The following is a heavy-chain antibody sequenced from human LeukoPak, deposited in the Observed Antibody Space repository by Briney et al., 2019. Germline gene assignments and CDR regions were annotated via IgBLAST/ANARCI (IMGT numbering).Heavy chain of an antibody. Sequence: ASVKVSCKASGYTFTSYGISWVRQAPGQGLEWMGLISAYNGNTNYAQKLQGRVTMTTDTSTSTAYMELRSLRSDDTAVYYCAREAGDILTGYLDYWGQGTLVTVSS. CDR3: AREAGDILTGYLDY. CDR2: ISAYNGNT. D-gene: IGHD3-9*01. V-gene: IGHV1-18*04. J-gene: IGHJ4*02. CDR1: GYTFTSYG.